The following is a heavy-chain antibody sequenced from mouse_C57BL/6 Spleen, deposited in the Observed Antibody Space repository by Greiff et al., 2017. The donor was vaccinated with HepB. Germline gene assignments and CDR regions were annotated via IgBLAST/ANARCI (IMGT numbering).Heavy chain of an antibody. CDR3: AREDDGDYVDYAMDY. D-gene: IGHD2-3*01. CDR2: IYPGSGST. V-gene: IGHV1-55*01. J-gene: IGHJ4*01. CDR1: GYTFTSYW. Sequence: QVQLQQPGAELVKPGASVKMSCKASGYTFTSYWITWVKQRPGQGLEWIGDIYPGSGSTNYNEKFKSKATLTVDTSSSTAYMQLSSLTSEDSAVYYCAREDDGDYVDYAMDYWGQGTSVTVSS.